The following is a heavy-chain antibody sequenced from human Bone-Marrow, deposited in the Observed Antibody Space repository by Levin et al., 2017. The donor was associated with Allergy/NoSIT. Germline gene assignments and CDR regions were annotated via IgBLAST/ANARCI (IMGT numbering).Heavy chain of an antibody. J-gene: IGHJ6*02. CDR2: ISAYNDNT. D-gene: IGHD3-10*01. CDR3: ARHGYYYGSGTYAPPRYYGMDV. V-gene: IGHV1-18*01. CDR1: GYTFHSYG. Sequence: ASVKVSCKASGYTFHSYGISWVRQAPGQGLEWMGWISAYNDNTNYAQKFQGRVTMTTDTSTTTAKMELRSLTSDDTAVYYCARHGYYYGSGTYAPPRYYGMDVWGQGTTVTVSS.